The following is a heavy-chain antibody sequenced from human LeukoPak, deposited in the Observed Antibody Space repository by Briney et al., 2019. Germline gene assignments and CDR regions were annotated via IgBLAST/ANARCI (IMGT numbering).Heavy chain of an antibody. CDR3: VRDRGGSGWYYFDY. CDR1: GFTFPSYA. J-gene: IGHJ4*02. CDR2: ISYNGSQT. V-gene: IGHV3-64*01. Sequence: GGSLRLSCAASGFTFPSYAMSWVRQAPGKGLEHVSGISYNGSQTYYGNSVKDRFTISRDNAKNTVYLQMASLRVDDMAVYYCVRDRGGSGWYYFDYWGQGILVTVSS. D-gene: IGHD6-19*01.